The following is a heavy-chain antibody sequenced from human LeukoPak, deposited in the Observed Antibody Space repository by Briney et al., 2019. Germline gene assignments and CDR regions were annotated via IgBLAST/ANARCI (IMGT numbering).Heavy chain of an antibody. CDR3: ARGSGAFDI. V-gene: IGHV3-20*04. CDR1: GFTFDDYG. Sequence: PGGSLRLSCAASGFTFDDYGVTWVRQAPGKGLEWVSGINWDGGSTGYADSVKGRFTISRDNAKNSLYLQMSSLRAEDTALYYCARGSGAFDIWGQGTMVTVSS. J-gene: IGHJ3*02. CDR2: INWDGGST.